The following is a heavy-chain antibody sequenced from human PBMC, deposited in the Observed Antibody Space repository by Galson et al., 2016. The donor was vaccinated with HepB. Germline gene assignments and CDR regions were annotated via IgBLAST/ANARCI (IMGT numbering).Heavy chain of an antibody. CDR3: WGDRCGGNCYVPSSIDY. CDR1: GDSIGSSSFY. D-gene: IGHD2-21*02. V-gene: IGHV4-39*07. CDR2: SYSSGST. J-gene: IGHJ4*02. Sequence: LSLTCTVSGDSIGSSSFYWGWLRQPPGKGLEWVGSSYSSGSTYYNPSLTSRVTISVDTSKNQFSLELSSVTAADTAVYYCWGDRCGGNCYVPSSIDYWGQGTLVTVSS.